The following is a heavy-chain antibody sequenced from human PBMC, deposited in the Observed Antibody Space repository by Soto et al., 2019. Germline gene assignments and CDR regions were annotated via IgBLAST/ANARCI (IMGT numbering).Heavy chain of an antibody. V-gene: IGHV4-34*01. CDR3: ARGRHIVVVTATLNWLDP. D-gene: IGHD2-21*02. Sequence: SETLSLTCAVYGGSFSGYYWSWIRQPPGKGLAWIGEINHSGSTNYNPSLTSRVTISVDTSKNQFSLKLSSVTAADTAVYYCARGRHIVVVTATLNWLDPWGQGTLVTVSS. CDR1: GGSFSGYY. J-gene: IGHJ5*02. CDR2: INHSGST.